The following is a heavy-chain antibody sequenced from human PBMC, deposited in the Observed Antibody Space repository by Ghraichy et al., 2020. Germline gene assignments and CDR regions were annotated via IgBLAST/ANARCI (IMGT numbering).Heavy chain of an antibody. Sequence: SETLSLTCTVSGASVGTNGYYWGWIRQPRGKRLEWIWCVYSSGTTYYNPSLKSRVTISVDSSKNQFSLKLTAVTAADTAMYYCARQNNPSKYRSGDYWGQGALVTVSS. D-gene: IGHD2-15*01. CDR3: ARQNNPSKYRSGDY. J-gene: IGHJ4*02. V-gene: IGHV4-39*01. CDR2: VYSSGTT. CDR1: GASVGTNGYY.